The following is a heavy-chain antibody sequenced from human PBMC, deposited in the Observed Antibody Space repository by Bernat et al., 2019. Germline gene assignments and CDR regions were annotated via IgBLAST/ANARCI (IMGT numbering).Heavy chain of an antibody. CDR3: AKIGGASGSYYRHFDY. CDR2: ISHDGRNK. V-gene: IGHV3-30*18. CDR1: GFSFSSYG. J-gene: IGHJ4*02. D-gene: IGHD3-10*01. Sequence: QVQLVESGGGVVQPGKSLRLSCAASGFSFSSYGLHWVRQAPGKGLEWVAVISHDGRNKYYADSVKGRFTISRDDSKNTLYLQMNSLREEDTAVYYCAKIGGASGSYYRHFDYWGQGTLVTVSS.